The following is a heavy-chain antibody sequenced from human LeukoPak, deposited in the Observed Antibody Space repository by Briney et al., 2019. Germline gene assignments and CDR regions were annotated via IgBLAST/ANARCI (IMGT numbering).Heavy chain of an antibody. CDR1: GFTFSSYA. CDR3: AKAPGNQLNYY. V-gene: IGHV3-23*01. CDR2: ISGSGGST. Sequence: GGSLRLSCAASGFTFSSYAMSWDRQAPGKGLEWVSAISGSGGSTYYADSVKGRFTISRDNSKNTLYLQMYSLRAEDTAVYYCAKAPGNQLNYYWGQGTLVTVSS. D-gene: IGHD2-2*01. J-gene: IGHJ4*02.